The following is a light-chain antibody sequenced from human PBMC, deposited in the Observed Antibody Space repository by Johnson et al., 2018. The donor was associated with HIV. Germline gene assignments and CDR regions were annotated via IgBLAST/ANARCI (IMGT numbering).Light chain of an antibody. V-gene: IGLV1-51*01. CDR3: GTWDRSLSAAV. CDR2: DNN. J-gene: IGLJ1*01. CDR1: SSNIGNNY. Sequence: QSVLTQPPSVSAAPGHKVTISCSGSSSNIGNNYVSWYQHLPGTAPKLLIYDNNKRPSGIPDRFSGSKSGTSATLGITGLQTGDEAEYYCGTWDRSLSAAVFGTGTKVTVL.